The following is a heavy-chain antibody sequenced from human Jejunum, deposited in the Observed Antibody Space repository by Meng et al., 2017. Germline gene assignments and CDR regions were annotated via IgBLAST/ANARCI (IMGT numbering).Heavy chain of an antibody. D-gene: IGHD5-12*01. V-gene: IGHV4-4*02. CDR3: ARDLLGPAIAASGYFDP. Sequence: QGQVQEAGPGPWKPSGTLSLPRACSGGSNSDSNVWGWVRQPPGKGLEWIGEIYHTGSTNYNPSLKSRVTMSLDKSKNQFFLDLTSVTAADTAVYYCARDLLGPAIAASGYFDPWGQGTLVTVSS. J-gene: IGHJ5*02. CDR2: IYHTGST. CDR1: GGSNSDSNV.